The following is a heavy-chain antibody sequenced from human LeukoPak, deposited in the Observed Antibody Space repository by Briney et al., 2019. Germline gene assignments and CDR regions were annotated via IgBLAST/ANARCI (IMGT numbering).Heavy chain of an antibody. Sequence: SETLSLTCTVSGYSISSGYYWGWIRQPPGKGLEWIGSIYHSGSTYYNPSLKSRVTISVDTSKNQFSLKLSSVTAADTAVYYCSGEQWLHRWFDPWGQGTLVTVSS. D-gene: IGHD6-19*01. V-gene: IGHV4-38-2*02. J-gene: IGHJ5*02. CDR3: SGEQWLHRWFDP. CDR1: GYSISSGYY. CDR2: IYHSGST.